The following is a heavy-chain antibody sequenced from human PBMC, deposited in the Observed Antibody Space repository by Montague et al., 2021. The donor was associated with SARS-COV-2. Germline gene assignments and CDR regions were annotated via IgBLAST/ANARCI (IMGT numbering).Heavy chain of an antibody. D-gene: IGHD3-3*01. CDR2: KYCSGST. J-gene: IGHJ4*02. V-gene: IGHV4-39*01. Sequence: SETLSLTCTVSGASISSRSYYWCCIRQPPGKGLEWIGFKYCSGSTYYNPTLNSLVTISVDTSKDQFSLKLSSVTAAGTAVYYCSTLPSRITIFGVDQGYYFDDRGQGTLVTVSS. CDR3: STLPSRITIFGVDQGYYFDD. CDR1: GASISSRSYY.